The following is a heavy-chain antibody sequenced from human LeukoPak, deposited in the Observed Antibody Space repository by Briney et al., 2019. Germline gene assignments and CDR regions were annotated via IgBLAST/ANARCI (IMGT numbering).Heavy chain of an antibody. V-gene: IGHV3-20*04. D-gene: IGHD6-19*01. CDR3: ARDISSGWYFDD. CDR1: GFTFDEFG. Sequence: PGGCLRLSCAVYGFTFDEFGMRWVRHAPGKGLEWVFGINWDGGSKGYVDSVKGRFTIYRDNAKNSLHLQMNSLRAEDTALYYCARDISSGWYFDDWGQGTLVTVSS. CDR2: INWDGGSK. J-gene: IGHJ4*02.